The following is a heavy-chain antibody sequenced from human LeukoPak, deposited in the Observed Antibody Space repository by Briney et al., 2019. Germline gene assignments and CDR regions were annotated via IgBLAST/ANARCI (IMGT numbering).Heavy chain of an antibody. CDR2: IYYSGST. Sequence: SETLSLTCPVSGGSISSYYWSWIRQPPGKGLEWIGYIYYSGSTNYNPSLKSRVTISVDTSKNQFSLKLSSVTAADTAVYYCARHPREFLPFDPWGQGTLVTVSS. D-gene: IGHD3-10*01. CDR1: GGSISSYY. V-gene: IGHV4-59*08. J-gene: IGHJ5*02. CDR3: ARHPREFLPFDP.